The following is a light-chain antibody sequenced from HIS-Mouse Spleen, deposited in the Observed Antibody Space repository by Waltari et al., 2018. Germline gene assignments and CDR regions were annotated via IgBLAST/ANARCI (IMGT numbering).Light chain of an antibody. V-gene: IGLV1-44*01. CDR2: SNN. CDR3: AAWDDSLNGWV. Sequence: QSVLTQPPSASGTPGRRVTISCSGSSSNIGSNTVNWYQQLPRTAPKLLIYSNNTRPSGVPDRFSGSKSGTSASLAISGLQSEDEADYYCAAWDDSLNGWVFGGGTKLTVL. J-gene: IGLJ3*02. CDR1: SSNIGSNT.